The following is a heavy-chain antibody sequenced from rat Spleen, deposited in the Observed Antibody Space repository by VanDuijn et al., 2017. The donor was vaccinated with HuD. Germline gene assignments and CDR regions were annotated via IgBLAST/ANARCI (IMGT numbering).Heavy chain of an antibody. Sequence: QVQLKESGPGLVQPSQTLSLTCTVSGFSLISNSVHWIRQPPGKGLEWMGGIWGDGSTDYNSSVKSRLSISRDTSKSQVFLKMSGLKTEDTATYFCARDRTGPFDSWGQGVMVTVSS. CDR1: GFSLISNS. CDR2: IWGDGST. V-gene: IGHV2-1*01. J-gene: IGHJ2*01. D-gene: IGHD5-1*01. CDR3: ARDRTGPFDS.